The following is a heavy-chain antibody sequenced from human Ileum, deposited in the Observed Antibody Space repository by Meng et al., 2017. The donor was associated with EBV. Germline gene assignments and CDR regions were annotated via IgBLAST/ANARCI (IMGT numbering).Heavy chain of an antibody. CDR3: ARAGNGGSYYFTY. CDR1: GYTFSNYG. Sequence: QIQLVESGAEVKKPGDSVKASCKASGYTFSNYGISWLRQAPGQGLEWMGWISAYNGNTNYAQNLQGRVTMTTDTSTGTAYMEVRSLRSDDTAVYYCARAGNGGSYYFTYWGQGTLVTVSS. V-gene: IGHV1-18*01. D-gene: IGHD1-26*01. J-gene: IGHJ4*02. CDR2: ISAYNGNT.